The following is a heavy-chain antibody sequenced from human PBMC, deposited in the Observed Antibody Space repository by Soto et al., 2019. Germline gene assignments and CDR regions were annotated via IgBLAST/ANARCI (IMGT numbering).Heavy chain of an antibody. Sequence: QVQLQESGPGLVKPSGTLSLTCAVSGGSISSSNWWSWVRQPPGKGLEWIGEFYHSGSTNYNPSRKSRVTISVDKSKNQFSLKLSSVTAADTAVYYCARDPSPFIAVAGANDYWGQGNLVTVSS. CDR3: ARDPSPFIAVAGANDY. D-gene: IGHD6-19*01. CDR1: GGSISSSNW. V-gene: IGHV4-4*02. J-gene: IGHJ4*02. CDR2: FYHSGST.